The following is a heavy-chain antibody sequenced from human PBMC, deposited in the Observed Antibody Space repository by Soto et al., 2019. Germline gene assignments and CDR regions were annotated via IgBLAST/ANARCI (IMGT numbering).Heavy chain of an antibody. V-gene: IGHV1-3*01. CDR1: GYIFTSYA. D-gene: IGHD3-16*01. CDR2: INAGNGNR. Sequence: ASVKVSCKASGYIFTSYAIHWVRQAPGQRLEWMGWINAGNGNRRYSENFQERVTITRDMSTSTAYMELSSLRSEDTAVYYCAADMGDYYGMDVWGQGTTVTVSS. J-gene: IGHJ6*02. CDR3: AADMGDYYGMDV.